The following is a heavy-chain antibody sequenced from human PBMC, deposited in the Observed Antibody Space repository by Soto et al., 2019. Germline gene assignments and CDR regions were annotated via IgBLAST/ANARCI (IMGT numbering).Heavy chain of an antibody. J-gene: IGHJ1*01. CDR3: ARDQSGSYYCFQH. CDR1: GGTFSSYA. D-gene: IGHD1-26*01. V-gene: IGHV1-69*10. Sequence: ASVKVSCKASGGTFSSYAISWVRQAPGQELEWMGGIIPILGIANYKQKFQGRVTITADKSTSTAYMELSSLRSEDTAVYYCARDQSGSYYCFQHWGQGTLVTVSS. CDR2: IIPILGIA.